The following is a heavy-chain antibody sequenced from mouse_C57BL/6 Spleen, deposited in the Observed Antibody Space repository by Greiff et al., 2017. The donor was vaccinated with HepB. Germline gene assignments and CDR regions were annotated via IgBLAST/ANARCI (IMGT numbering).Heavy chain of an antibody. V-gene: IGHV1-80*01. CDR3: ARTYYDYDVGFAY. CDR2: IYPGDGDT. D-gene: IGHD2-4*01. J-gene: IGHJ3*01. CDR1: GYAFSSYW. Sequence: QVQLKQSGAELVKPGASVKISCKAPGYAFSSYWMNWVKQRPGKGLEWIGQIYPGDGDTNYNGKFKGKATLTADKSSSTAYMQLSSLTSEDSAVYFCARTYYDYDVGFAYWGQGTLVTVSA.